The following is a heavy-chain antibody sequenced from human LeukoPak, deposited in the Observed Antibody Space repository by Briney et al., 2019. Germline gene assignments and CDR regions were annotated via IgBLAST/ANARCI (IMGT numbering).Heavy chain of an antibody. CDR2: IIPIFGTA. V-gene: IGHV1-69*05. Sequence: SVKVSCKASGGTFSSYAISWVQQAPGQGREWMGGIIPIFGTANYAQKFQGRVTITTDESTSTAYMKLSSLRSEDTAVYYCAREAFTSGGFAFDIWGQGTMVTVSS. CDR3: AREAFTSGGFAFDI. D-gene: IGHD3-10*01. CDR1: GGTFSSYA. J-gene: IGHJ3*02.